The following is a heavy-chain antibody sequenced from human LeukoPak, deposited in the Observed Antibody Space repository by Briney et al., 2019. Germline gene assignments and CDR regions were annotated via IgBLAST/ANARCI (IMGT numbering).Heavy chain of an antibody. CDR1: GGTFSSYD. J-gene: IGHJ5*02. D-gene: IGHD2-15*01. CDR2: IIPIFGTA. Sequence: GASVKVSCKASGGTFSSYDINWVRQATGQGLEWMGGIIPIFGTANYAQKFQGRVTITADESTSTAYMELSSLRSEDTAVYYCARYGGYCSGGSCYNWFDPWGQGTLVTVSS. CDR3: ARYGGYCSGGSCYNWFDP. V-gene: IGHV1-69*13.